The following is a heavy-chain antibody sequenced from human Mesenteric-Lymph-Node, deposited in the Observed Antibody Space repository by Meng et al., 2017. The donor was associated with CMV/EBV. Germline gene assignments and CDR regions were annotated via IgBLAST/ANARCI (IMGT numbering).Heavy chain of an antibody. Sequence: SEFTFSDAWMSWVRQVPGKGLKWVVRITSRSDGGTTDYVAPVKGRFSISRDYSKNTLYLQMNSLKTEDTAVYCCTTLGGSTWYGIDYWGQGTLVTVSS. D-gene: IGHD6-13*01. CDR3: TTLGGSTWYGIDY. CDR2: ITSRSDGGTT. CDR1: EFTFSDAW. V-gene: IGHV3-15*01. J-gene: IGHJ4*02.